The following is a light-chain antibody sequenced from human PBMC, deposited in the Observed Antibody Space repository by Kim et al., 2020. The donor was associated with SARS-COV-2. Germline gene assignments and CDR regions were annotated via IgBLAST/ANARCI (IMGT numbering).Light chain of an antibody. J-gene: IGLJ3*02. V-gene: IGLV3-21*04. CDR1: DIGTKS. Sequence: SYELTQPPSVSEAPGKTATITCGGDDIGTKSVHWYQQKPGQAPVLVIYYDTDRPSGIPERFSASNSGNTATLTVSRVEAGDEADHYCQVWDSGSDQWVFGGGTQLTVL. CDR2: YDT. CDR3: QVWDSGSDQWV.